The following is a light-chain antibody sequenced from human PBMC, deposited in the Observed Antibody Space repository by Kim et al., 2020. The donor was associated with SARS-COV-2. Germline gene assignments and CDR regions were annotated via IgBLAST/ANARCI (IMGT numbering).Light chain of an antibody. Sequence: SASVGDRVTITCQASQDITNFLNWYQQKPGRAPKLLIYDASNLEVGVPSRFSGSGSGTTFTFTISSLQPEDLGTYYCQQYNNLPLTFGGGTRVEIK. CDR1: QDITNF. V-gene: IGKV1-33*01. CDR3: QQYNNLPLT. CDR2: DAS. J-gene: IGKJ4*01.